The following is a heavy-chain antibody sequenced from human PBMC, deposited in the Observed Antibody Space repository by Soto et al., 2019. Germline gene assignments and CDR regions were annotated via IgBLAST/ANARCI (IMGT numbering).Heavy chain of an antibody. CDR2: LHSSGST. J-gene: IGHJ6*02. CDR3: ARDFRYYYYGIDA. V-gene: IGHV4-30-4*01. D-gene: IGHD3-10*01. Sequence: PSETLSLTCTVSGGSISSGDYYWSWIRQPPGNGLEWIGYLHSSGSTYYNPSLKSRVTISIDTSKNQFSLKLSSVTAADTAVYYCARDFRYYYYGIDAWGQGTTVTVSS. CDR1: GGSISSGDYY.